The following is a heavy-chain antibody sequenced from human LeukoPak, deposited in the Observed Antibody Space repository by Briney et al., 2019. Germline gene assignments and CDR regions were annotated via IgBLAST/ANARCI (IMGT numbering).Heavy chain of an antibody. CDR2: IIPIFGTA. V-gene: IGHV1-69*05. Sequence: ASVKVSCKASGGTFTSYAISWVRQAPGQGLEWMGGIIPIFGTANYAQKFQGRVTITTDESTSTAYMELSSLRSEDTAVYYCARDSDRPSGGAGGYYYYMHVWGKGTTITVSS. J-gene: IGHJ6*03. CDR1: GGTFTSYA. CDR3: ARDSDRPSGGAGGYYYYMHV. D-gene: IGHD1-26*01.